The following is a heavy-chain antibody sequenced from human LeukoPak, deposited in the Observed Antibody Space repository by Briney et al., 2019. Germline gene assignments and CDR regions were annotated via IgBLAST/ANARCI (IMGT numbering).Heavy chain of an antibody. CDR2: IIPIFGTA. J-gene: IGHJ4*02. D-gene: IGHD3-22*01. V-gene: IGHV1-69*13. CDR3: AQQPYYYDSSGYYPFDY. Sequence: SVKVSCKASGGTFSSYAISWVRQAPGQGLEWMGGIIPIFGTANYAQKFRGRVTITADESTSTAYMELSSLRSEDTAVYYCAQQPYYYDSSGYYPFDYWGQGTLVTVSS. CDR1: GGTFSSYA.